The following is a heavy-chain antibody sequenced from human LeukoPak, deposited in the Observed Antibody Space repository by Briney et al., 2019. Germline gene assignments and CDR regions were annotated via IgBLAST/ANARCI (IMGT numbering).Heavy chain of an antibody. Sequence: SETLSLTCTVSGGSISSYYWSWTRQPPGKGLEWIGYIYYSGSINYNPSLKSRVTISVDTSKNQFSLKLSSVTAADTAVYYCAGALMNYDSSGYYERAGGFDYWGQGTLVTVSS. CDR1: GGSISSYY. J-gene: IGHJ4*02. CDR2: IYYSGSI. CDR3: AGALMNYDSSGYYERAGGFDY. V-gene: IGHV4-59*01. D-gene: IGHD3-22*01.